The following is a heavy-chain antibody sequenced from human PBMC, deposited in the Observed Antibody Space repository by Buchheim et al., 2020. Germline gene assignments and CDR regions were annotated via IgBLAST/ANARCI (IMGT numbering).Heavy chain of an antibody. V-gene: IGHV3-30-3*01. CDR2: ISYDGSNK. CDR3: ARGWTVIGFDY. J-gene: IGHJ4*02. D-gene: IGHD3-22*01. CDR1: GFTFSSYA. Sequence: QVQLVESGGGVVQPGRSLRLSCAASGFTFSSYAMHWVRQAPGKGLEWVAIISYDGSNKYYADSVKGRFTISRDNSKNTLYLQMNSLRAEDTAVYYCARGWTVIGFDYWGQGTL.